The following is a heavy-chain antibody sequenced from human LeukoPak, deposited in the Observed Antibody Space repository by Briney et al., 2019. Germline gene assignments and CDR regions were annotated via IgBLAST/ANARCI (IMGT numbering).Heavy chain of an antibody. CDR2: VSGSGNDI. CDR3: AKDAVDYFDNSGGAFDC. CDR1: GFTFSNYA. V-gene: IGHV3-23*01. J-gene: IGHJ4*02. D-gene: IGHD3-22*01. Sequence: TGGSLRLSCEASGFTFSNYAIHWVRQAPGKGLEWVSVVSGSGNDIFYADSVAGRFIISRDNSENKVYLQIHSMRAEDTAIYYCAKDAVDYFDNSGGAFDCWGQGTLVSVSS.